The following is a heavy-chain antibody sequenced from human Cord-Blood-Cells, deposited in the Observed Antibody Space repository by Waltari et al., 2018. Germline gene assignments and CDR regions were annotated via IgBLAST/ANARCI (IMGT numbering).Heavy chain of an antibody. CDR2: IIPISGTA. J-gene: IGHJ5*02. CDR3: ARVGSIAATTNWFDP. V-gene: IGHV1-69*01. D-gene: IGHD6-13*01. Sequence: KASGGTFSSYAISWVRQAPGQGLEWMGGIIPISGTANYAQKFQGRVTITADESTSTAYMELSSLRSEDTAVYYCARVGSIAATTNWFDPWGQGTLVTVSS. CDR1: GGTFSSYA.